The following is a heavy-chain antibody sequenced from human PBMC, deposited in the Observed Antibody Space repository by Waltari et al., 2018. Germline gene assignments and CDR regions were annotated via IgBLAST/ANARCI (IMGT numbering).Heavy chain of an antibody. J-gene: IGHJ3*02. D-gene: IGHD6-19*01. Sequence: QVQLQESGPGLVKPSETLSLTCTVSGGSISSHYWSWIRQPPGKGLEWIGYIYYSGSTNYNPSRKSRVTISVDTSKNQFSLKLSSATAADTAVYYCARGLTVAGTSEAFDIWGQGTMVTVSS. CDR1: GGSISSHY. CDR3: ARGLTVAGTSEAFDI. CDR2: IYYSGST. V-gene: IGHV4-59*11.